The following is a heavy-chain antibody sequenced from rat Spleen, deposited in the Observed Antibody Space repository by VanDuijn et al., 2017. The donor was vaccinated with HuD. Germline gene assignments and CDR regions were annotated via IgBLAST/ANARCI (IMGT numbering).Heavy chain of an antibody. CDR3: VTAYITRFDY. D-gene: IGHD1-9*01. Sequence: EVQLVESGGGLVQPGRSLKLSCAASGFTFSNYDMAWVRQAPTKGLEWVASISTSGGSTYYRDSVKGRFTVSRDNAKSTLYLQMDSLRSEDTATYYCVTAYITRFDYWGQGVMVTVST. CDR2: ISTSGGST. V-gene: IGHV5-27*01. J-gene: IGHJ2*01. CDR1: GFTFSNYD.